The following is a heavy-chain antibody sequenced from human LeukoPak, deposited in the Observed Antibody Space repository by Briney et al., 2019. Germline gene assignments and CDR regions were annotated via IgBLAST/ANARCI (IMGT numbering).Heavy chain of an antibody. CDR1: GGSFSTYY. J-gene: IGHJ4*02. CDR2: FYYSGST. V-gene: IGHV4-59*01. CDR3: ARGPGGYSYGYYFDY. Sequence: PSETLSLTCTVSGGSFSTYYWSWIRQPPGKGLEWIGFFYYSGSTNYNPSLKSRVTISVDTSKNHFSLKLSSVTAADTAVYYCARGPGGYSYGYYFDYWGQGTLVTVSS. D-gene: IGHD5-18*01.